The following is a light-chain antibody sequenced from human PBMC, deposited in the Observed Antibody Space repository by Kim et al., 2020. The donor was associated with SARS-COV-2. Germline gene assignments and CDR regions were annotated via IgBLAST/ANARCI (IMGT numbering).Light chain of an antibody. J-gene: IGLJ1*01. V-gene: IGLV1-40*01. Sequence: RVTISCTGSSPNIGAGYGVHWYQQLPGTAPKLLIYGNSNRPSGVPDRFSGSKSGTSASLAITGLQAEDEADYYCQSYDSSLSGYVFGTGTKVTVL. CDR1: SPNIGAGYG. CDR3: QSYDSSLSGYV. CDR2: GNS.